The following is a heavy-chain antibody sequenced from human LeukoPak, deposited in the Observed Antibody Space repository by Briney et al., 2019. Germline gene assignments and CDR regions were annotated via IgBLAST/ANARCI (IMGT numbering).Heavy chain of an antibody. CDR2: ISGSGGST. CDR3: SKTIAVADPTDY. CDR1: GFTFSSYG. J-gene: IGHJ4*02. D-gene: IGHD6-19*01. Sequence: GGTLRLSCAASGFTFSSYGMSWVRQAPGKGLEWVSAISGSGGSTYYADSVKGRFTISRDNSKNTLYLQMNSLRAEDTAVYYCSKTIAVADPTDYWGQGTLVTVSS. V-gene: IGHV3-23*01.